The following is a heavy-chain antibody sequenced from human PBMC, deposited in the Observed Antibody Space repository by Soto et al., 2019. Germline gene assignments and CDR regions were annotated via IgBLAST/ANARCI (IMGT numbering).Heavy chain of an antibody. Sequence: PGESLKISCKGSGYSFTSYWIGWVRQMPGKGLEWMGIIYPGDSDTRYSPSFQGQVTISADKSISTAYLQWSSLKASDTAMYYCARHSQITIFGVVNMFYYMDVWGQGTTVTVSS. CDR2: IYPGDSDT. CDR3: ARHSQITIFGVVNMFYYMDV. CDR1: GYSFTSYW. J-gene: IGHJ6*03. V-gene: IGHV5-51*01. D-gene: IGHD3-3*01.